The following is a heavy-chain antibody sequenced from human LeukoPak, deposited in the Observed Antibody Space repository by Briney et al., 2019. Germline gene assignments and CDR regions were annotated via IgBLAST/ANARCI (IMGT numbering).Heavy chain of an antibody. V-gene: IGHV4-34*01. CDR2: INHSGST. CDR3: ASSLSLAFDI. J-gene: IGHJ3*02. Sequence: PSETLSLTCAVYGGSFSGYYWSWIRQPPGKGLEWIGEINHSGSTNYNPSLKSRVTISVDTSKNQFSLKLSSVTAADTAVYYCASSLSLAFDIRGQGTMVTVSS. CDR1: GGSFSGYY.